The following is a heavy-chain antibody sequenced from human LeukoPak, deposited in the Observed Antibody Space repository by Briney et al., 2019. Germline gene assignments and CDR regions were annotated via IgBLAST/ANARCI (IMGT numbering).Heavy chain of an antibody. D-gene: IGHD3-10*01. Sequence: GGSLRLSCGASGFIFSDYYMSWIRQAPGKGLEWISYISSSGTPKYYADSVKGRFTISRDNSKNTLYLQMNSLRAEDTAVYYCAKSGYYGSASDAFDIWGQGTMVTVSS. V-gene: IGHV3-11*04. CDR2: ISSSGTPK. CDR1: GFIFSDYY. CDR3: AKSGYYGSASDAFDI. J-gene: IGHJ3*02.